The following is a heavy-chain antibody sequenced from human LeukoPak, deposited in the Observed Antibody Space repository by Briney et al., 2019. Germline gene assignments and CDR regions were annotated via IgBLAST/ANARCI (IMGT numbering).Heavy chain of an antibody. CDR2: IYHSGST. CDR1: GYSISSGYY. J-gene: IGHJ4*02. V-gene: IGHV4-38-2*02. CDR3: ARLPKGADTPGPY. D-gene: IGHD3-16*01. Sequence: SETLSLTCTVSGYSISSGYYWGWIRQPPGKGLEWIGSIYHSGSTYYNPSLKSRVTISVDTSKNQFSLKLSSVTAADTAVYYCARLPKGADTPGPYWGQGTLVTVSS.